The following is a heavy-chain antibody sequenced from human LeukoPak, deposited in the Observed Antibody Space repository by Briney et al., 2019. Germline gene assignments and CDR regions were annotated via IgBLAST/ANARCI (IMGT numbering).Heavy chain of an antibody. CDR1: GGSISSSSYY. CDR2: IYYSGST. D-gene: IGHD2-2*01. V-gene: IGHV4-39*07. CDR3: ARNRETVVVPARTNFDY. Sequence: PSETLSLTCTASGGSISSSSYYWGWIRQPPGKGLEWIGSIYYSGSTYYNPSLKSRVTISVDTSKNQFSLKLSSVTAADTAVYYCARNRETVVVPARTNFDYWGQGTLVTVSS. J-gene: IGHJ4*02.